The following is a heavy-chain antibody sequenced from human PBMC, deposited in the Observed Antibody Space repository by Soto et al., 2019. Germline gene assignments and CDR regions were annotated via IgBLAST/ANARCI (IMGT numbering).Heavy chain of an antibody. CDR2: VSKDGSVK. V-gene: IGHV3-30-3*01. CDR1: GFTFSRHA. D-gene: IGHD3-10*01. CDR3: VRSRSGAVADSFDL. J-gene: IGHJ4*02. Sequence: GGSLRLSCEGSGFTFSRHALHWVRQAPGKGLEWVAVVSKDGSVKYWIESVKGRFTLSRDNSRNTVYLEMNSLRPEDTGAYYCVRSRSGAVADSFDLWGQGTLVTVSS.